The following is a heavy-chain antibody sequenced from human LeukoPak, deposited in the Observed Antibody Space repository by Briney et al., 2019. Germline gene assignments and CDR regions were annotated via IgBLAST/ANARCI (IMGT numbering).Heavy chain of an antibody. J-gene: IGHJ4*02. V-gene: IGHV3-30-3*01. CDR1: GFTFSSYA. CDR3: ARDLIHYDSSGYLDY. D-gene: IGHD3-22*01. CDR2: ISYDGSTK. Sequence: PGTSLRLSCAASGFTFSSYAMHWVRQAPGKGLEWVAVISYDGSTKYYADSVKGRFTISRVNSKNTLYLQMNSLRAEDTAVYYCARDLIHYDSSGYLDYWGQGTLVTVSS.